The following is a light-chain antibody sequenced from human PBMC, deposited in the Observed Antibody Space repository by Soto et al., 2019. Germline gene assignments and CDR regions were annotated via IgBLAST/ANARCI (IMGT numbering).Light chain of an antibody. CDR3: SSYTDRKHLV. V-gene: IGLV6-57*04. J-gene: IGLJ1*01. Sequence: NFMLTQPHSVSESPGKTVTISCTRSSGSIASNYVQWYHQRPGSAPTIVMYEDNQRPSGVPDRFSGSKSGNTASLTVSALQAEDEADYYCSSYTDRKHLVFGTGTKLTVL. CDR1: SGSIASNY. CDR2: EDN.